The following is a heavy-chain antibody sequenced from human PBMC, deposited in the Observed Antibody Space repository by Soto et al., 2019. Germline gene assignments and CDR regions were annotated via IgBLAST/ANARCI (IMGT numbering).Heavy chain of an antibody. CDR3: ASTRNYYYDSSGYYPHFDY. CDR2: IYYSGST. Sequence: SETLSLTCTVSGGSISSGGYYWSWIHQHPGKGLEWIGYIYYSGSTYYNPSLKSRVTISVDTSKNQFSLKLSSVTAADTAVYYCASTRNYYYDSSGYYPHFDYWGQGTLVTVSS. J-gene: IGHJ4*02. D-gene: IGHD3-22*01. CDR1: GGSISSGGYY. V-gene: IGHV4-31*03.